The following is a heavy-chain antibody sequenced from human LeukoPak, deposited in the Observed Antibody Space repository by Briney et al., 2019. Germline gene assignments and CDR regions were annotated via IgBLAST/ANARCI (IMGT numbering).Heavy chain of an antibody. J-gene: IGHJ4*02. CDR3: ARGDLLIGY. V-gene: IGHV3-23*01. Sequence: GGSLRHSCAASGFTFSRYAMSWVRQAPGKGLEWVSSISDSGGSTYYADSVKGRFTISRDNSKNTLYLQMNSLRAEDTAVYYCARGDLLIGYWGQGTLVTVSS. CDR2: ISDSGGST. D-gene: IGHD3-10*01. CDR1: GFTFSRYA.